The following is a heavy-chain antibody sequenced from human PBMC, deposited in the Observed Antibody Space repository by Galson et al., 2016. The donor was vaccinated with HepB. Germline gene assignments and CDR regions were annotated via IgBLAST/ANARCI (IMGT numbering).Heavy chain of an antibody. Sequence: SLRLSCAASGFTFRGYAMSWVRQAPGKGPEWLSAITAAGGVTYYADSVKGRFTIARDNSKNTLYLEMSSLRVEDTAVYYCAKDLQVSPLWFGELFPDDWGQGTLVAVSS. J-gene: IGHJ4*02. V-gene: IGHV3-23*01. D-gene: IGHD3-10*01. CDR2: ITAAGGVT. CDR1: GFTFRGYA. CDR3: AKDLQVSPLWFGELFPDD.